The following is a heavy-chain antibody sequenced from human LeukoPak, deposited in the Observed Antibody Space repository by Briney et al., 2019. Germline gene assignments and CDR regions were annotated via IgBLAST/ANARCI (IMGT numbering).Heavy chain of an antibody. CDR3: ARVGGYSGYGHIDY. J-gene: IGHJ4*02. Sequence: SETLSLTCAVYGGSFSGYYWSWIRQPPGKGLEWIGEINHSGSTNYNPSLKSRVTISVDTSKNQFSLKLSSVTAADTAVYYCARVGGYSGYGHIDYWGQGTLVTVSS. D-gene: IGHD5-12*01. CDR1: GGSFSGYY. CDR2: INHSGST. V-gene: IGHV4-34*01.